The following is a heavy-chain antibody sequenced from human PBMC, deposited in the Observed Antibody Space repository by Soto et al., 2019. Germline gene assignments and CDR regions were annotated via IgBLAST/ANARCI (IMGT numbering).Heavy chain of an antibody. V-gene: IGHV4-4*02. CDR3: ARDQGSDLGD. Sequence: QVQLQESGPGLVRPSGTVSLTCAVSGLSISSDNWWSWVRQPPGKGLEWIGEIHHSGSTNYNPSLKSRVTMSVVPSKDLFSLTLNSVTAADTAFYYCARDQGSDLGDWGQGTLVSVSS. D-gene: IGHD6-25*01. CDR2: IHHSGST. CDR1: GLSISSDNW. J-gene: IGHJ4*02.